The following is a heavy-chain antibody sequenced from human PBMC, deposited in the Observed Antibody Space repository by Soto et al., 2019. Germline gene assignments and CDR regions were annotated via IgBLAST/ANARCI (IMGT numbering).Heavy chain of an antibody. J-gene: IGHJ4*02. V-gene: IGHV1-69*02. CDR2: IVPLFGIT. Sequence: QVQLVQSGAEVKKPGSSVKVSCKASGGIFNRYSVSWVRQAPGQGLEWMGRIVPLFGITNYAQKFHGRVMMTADKSTNTAYMEVNGLRSEDKAGYYCETFYGEDCTTTTCDWDFDYWGQGTLVTVTS. D-gene: IGHD2-2*01. CDR1: GGIFNRYS. CDR3: ETFYGEDCTTTTCDWDFDY.